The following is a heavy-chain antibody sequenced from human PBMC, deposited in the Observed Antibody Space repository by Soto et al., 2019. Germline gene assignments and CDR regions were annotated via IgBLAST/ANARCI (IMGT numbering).Heavy chain of an antibody. CDR3: ARGGLAVTTPYFEYYGMDV. CDR2: INPNSGGT. V-gene: IGHV1-2*04. CDR1: GYTFTCYY. Sequence: SVKVSCNASGYTFTCYYMHWVRQAPGQGLEWMGWINPNSGGTNYAQKFQGWVTMTRDTSISTAYMELSRLRSDDTAVYYCARGGLAVTTPYFEYYGMDVWGQGTTVTVSS. J-gene: IGHJ6*02. D-gene: IGHD4-17*01.